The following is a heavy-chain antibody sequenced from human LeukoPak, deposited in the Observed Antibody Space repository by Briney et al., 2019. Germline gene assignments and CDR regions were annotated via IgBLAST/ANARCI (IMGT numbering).Heavy chain of an antibody. CDR1: GGSISSYY. CDR3: ARHPTTHWGHWFDP. V-gene: IGHV4-59*08. D-gene: IGHD7-27*01. J-gene: IGHJ5*02. CDR2: IYYSGST. Sequence: SETLSLTCTVSGGSISSYYWSWIRQPPGKGLEWIGYIYYSGSTNYNPSLKSRVTISVDTSKNQFSLKLSSVTAADTAVYYCARHPTTHWGHWFDPWGQGTLVTVSS.